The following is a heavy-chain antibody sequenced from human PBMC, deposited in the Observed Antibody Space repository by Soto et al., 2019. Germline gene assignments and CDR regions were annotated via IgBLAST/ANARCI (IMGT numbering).Heavy chain of an antibody. J-gene: IGHJ6*02. CDR3: ARDCNWNDGDYYGMDV. CDR1: GGSISSGDYY. V-gene: IGHV4-30-4*01. D-gene: IGHD1-20*01. CDR2: ICYSGST. Sequence: QVQLQESGPGLVKPSQTLSLTCTVSGGSISSGDYYWSWIRQPPGKGLEWIGYICYSGSTYYNPSLRCRVTISVDTSKNQFSLKLSSVTAADTAVYYCARDCNWNDGDYYGMDVWGQGTTVTVSS.